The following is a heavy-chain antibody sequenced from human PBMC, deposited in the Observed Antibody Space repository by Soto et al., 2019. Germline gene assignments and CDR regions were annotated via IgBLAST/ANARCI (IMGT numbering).Heavy chain of an antibody. CDR1: GFTFSSFG. V-gene: IGHV3-33*01. CDR3: ARVRGYGYRYTLFDAFDI. J-gene: IGHJ3*02. Sequence: PGGSLRLSCTASGFTFSSFGMHWVRQTPGKELEWVAVIWYDGSNKNYADSVKGRFTISRDNSKNTVFLQMNSLRAEDTAKYYCARVRGYGYRYTLFDAFDIWGQGTVVTVSS. D-gene: IGHD5-18*01. CDR2: IWYDGSNK.